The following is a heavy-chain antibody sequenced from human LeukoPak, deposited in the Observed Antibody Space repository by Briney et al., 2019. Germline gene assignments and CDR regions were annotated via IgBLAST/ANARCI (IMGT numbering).Heavy chain of an antibody. CDR2: INPNSGGT. V-gene: IGHV1-2*06. Sequence: ASVTVSCTASGYTFTGYYMHWVRQAPGQGLEWMGRINPNSGGTNYAQKFQGRVTMTRDTSISTAYMELSRLRSDDTAVYYCARGVYYDSSGYYDYWGQGTLVTVSS. D-gene: IGHD3-22*01. J-gene: IGHJ4*02. CDR3: ARGVYYDSSGYYDY. CDR1: GYTFTGYY.